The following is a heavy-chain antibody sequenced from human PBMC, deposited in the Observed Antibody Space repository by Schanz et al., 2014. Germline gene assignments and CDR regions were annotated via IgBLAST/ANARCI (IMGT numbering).Heavy chain of an antibody. CDR1: GFTFSSYA. D-gene: IGHD3-16*01. V-gene: IGHV3-23*01. CDR3: AKDRQNRVNRVGYYYGMDV. CDR2: IRGSGGGT. J-gene: IGHJ6*02. Sequence: DVQLLESGGGLVQPGGSLRLSCAASGFTFSSYAMSWVRQPPGKGLEWVSSIRGSGGGTDYADSVKGRFTISRDNSKNTLYLQMNSLRAEDTALYYCAKDRQNRVNRVGYYYGMDVWGQGTTVTVSS.